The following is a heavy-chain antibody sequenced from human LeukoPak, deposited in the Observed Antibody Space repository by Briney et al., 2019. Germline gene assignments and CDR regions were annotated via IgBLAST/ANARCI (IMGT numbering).Heavy chain of an antibody. CDR1: GDTFTNYV. CDR3: ATELDILTGPFNNDF. J-gene: IGHJ4*02. CDR2: VSAYNGKT. Sequence: GASVKVSCKASGDTFTNYVFCRGRQEPGQRREWMGWVSAYNGKTNYAQKFQGSVPMNTDTTTSTPYMDLRSLKSDDTAVYYCATELDILTGPFNNDFWGQGTLVIVSS. V-gene: IGHV1-18*01. D-gene: IGHD3-9*01.